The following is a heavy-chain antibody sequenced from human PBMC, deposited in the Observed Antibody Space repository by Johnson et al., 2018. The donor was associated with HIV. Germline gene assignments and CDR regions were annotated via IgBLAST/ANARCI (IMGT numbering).Heavy chain of an antibody. Sequence: QVQLVESGGGVVQPGKSLTLSCVGSGLSFTNYAIHWVRQAPGKGLEWVAIISYDETYKDYADSVKGRFTISRDNSKNTLYLQMNSLRAEDTAVFYCARDAKVGYGDAFDIWGHVTMVTVSS. V-gene: IGHV3-30*04. CDR2: ISYDETYK. D-gene: IGHD5-12*01. J-gene: IGHJ3*02. CDR1: GLSFTNYA. CDR3: ARDAKVGYGDAFDI.